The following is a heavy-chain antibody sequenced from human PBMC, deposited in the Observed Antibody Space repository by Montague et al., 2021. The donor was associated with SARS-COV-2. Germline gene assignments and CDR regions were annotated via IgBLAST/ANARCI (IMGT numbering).Heavy chain of an antibody. D-gene: IGHD3-10*01. J-gene: IGHJ3*02. CDR3: AEDYYSGAFDI. CDR2: ISWNSGSS. Sequence: SLRLSCAASGFTFGDYAMHWVRQTPGKGLEWVSCISWNSGSSGNAASVKGRFPIYRDNAKNYLYLQMNRVSTEDTAFYYYAEDYYSGAFDIWGQGTMVTVSS. CDR1: GFTFGDYA. V-gene: IGHV3-9*01.